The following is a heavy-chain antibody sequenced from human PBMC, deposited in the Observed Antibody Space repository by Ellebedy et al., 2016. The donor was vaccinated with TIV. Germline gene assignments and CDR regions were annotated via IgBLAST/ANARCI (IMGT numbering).Heavy chain of an antibody. CDR3: ARHEGGSSGWLGYFDY. CDR1: GFTFSSYW. V-gene: IGHV3-74*01. J-gene: IGHJ4*02. Sequence: GGSLRLSXAASGFTFSSYWMHWVRQAPGKGLVWVSRINSDGSSTSYADSVKGRFTISRDNAKNTLYLQMNSLRAEDTAVYYCARHEGGSSGWLGYFDYWGQGTLVTVSS. D-gene: IGHD6-19*01. CDR2: INSDGSST.